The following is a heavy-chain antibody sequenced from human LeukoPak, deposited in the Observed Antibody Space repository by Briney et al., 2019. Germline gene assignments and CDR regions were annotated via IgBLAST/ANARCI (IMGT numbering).Heavy chain of an antibody. D-gene: IGHD6-13*01. J-gene: IGHJ4*02. CDR2: INPNSGGT. V-gene: IGHV1-2*02. CDR1: GYTFTGYY. CDR3: ARDLPFTPYSSSWAHDY. Sequence: ASVKVSCKASGYTFTGYYMRWVRQAPGQGLEWMGWINPNSGGTNYAQKFQGRVTMTRDTSISTAYMELSRLRSDDTAVYYCARDLPFTPYSSSWAHDYWGQGTLVTVSS.